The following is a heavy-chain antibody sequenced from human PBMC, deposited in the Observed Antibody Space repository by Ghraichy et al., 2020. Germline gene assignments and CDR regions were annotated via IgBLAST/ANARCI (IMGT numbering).Heavy chain of an antibody. V-gene: IGHV4-59*01. Sequence: SETLSLTCTVSGGSISSYYWSWIRQPPGKGLEWIGYIYYSGSTNYNPSLKSRVTISVDTSKNQFSLKLSSVTAADTAVYYCARTIESMVVADTYYFDYWGQGTLVTVSS. CDR1: GGSISSYY. CDR2: IYYSGST. D-gene: IGHD2-15*01. CDR3: ARTIESMVVADTYYFDY. J-gene: IGHJ4*02.